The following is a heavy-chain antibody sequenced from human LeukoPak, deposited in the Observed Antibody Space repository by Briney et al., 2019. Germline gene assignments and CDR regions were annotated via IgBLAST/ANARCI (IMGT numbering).Heavy chain of an antibody. Sequence: ASVRLSCAASGFTFTNYGIHWVRQAPGQGLEWMGWISAYNGNTNYAQKHQGRVTMTTDTSTSTAYMELRSLRSDDTAEYYCARVRGSYYARHWGQGTLVTVSS. J-gene: IGHJ1*01. D-gene: IGHD1-26*01. CDR3: ARVRGSYYARH. V-gene: IGHV1-18*01. CDR2: ISAYNGNT. CDR1: GFTFTNYG.